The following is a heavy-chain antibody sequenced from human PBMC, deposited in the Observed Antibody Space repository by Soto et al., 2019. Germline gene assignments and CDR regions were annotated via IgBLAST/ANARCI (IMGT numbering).Heavy chain of an antibody. CDR3: XXXXXXXXXPY. J-gene: IGHJ4*02. CDR1: GYTFSRYG. CDR2: INGNTGHT. Sequence: QVQLVQSGAEVREPGASVKVSCKTSGYTFSRYGITWVRQAPGQGLEWMGWINGNTGHTIYAMNLEDRLTISTDTSTSTAYXXXXXXXXXXXXXXXXXXXXXXXXXPYWGQGTLVT. V-gene: IGHV1-18*01.